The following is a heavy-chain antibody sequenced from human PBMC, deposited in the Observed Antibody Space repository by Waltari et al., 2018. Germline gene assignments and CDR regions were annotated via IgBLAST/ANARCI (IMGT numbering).Heavy chain of an antibody. Sequence: EVQLLESGGGLVQPGGSLRLSCAASGFTFSSYAMCLVRPAPGKGLEWVSAISGSGGSTYYADSVKGRFTISRDNSKNTLYLQMNSLRAEDTAVYYCAKDREYYDSSGPFDYWGQGTLVTVSS. CDR2: ISGSGGST. CDR3: AKDREYYDSSGPFDY. CDR1: GFTFSSYA. D-gene: IGHD3-22*01. V-gene: IGHV3-23*01. J-gene: IGHJ4*02.